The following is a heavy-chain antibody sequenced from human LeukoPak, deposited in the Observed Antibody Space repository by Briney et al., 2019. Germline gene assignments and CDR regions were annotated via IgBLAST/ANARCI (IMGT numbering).Heavy chain of an antibody. CDR1: GFTFSGYE. D-gene: IGHD3-10*01. CDR2: ISSSGSTI. CDR3: ARDLGLYYFDY. Sequence: GGSLRLSCAASGFTFSGYEMNWVRQAPGKGLEWVSYISSSGSTIYYADSVKGRFTISRDNAKNSLYLQMNSLRAEDTAVYYCARDLGLYYFDYWGQGTLVTVSS. V-gene: IGHV3-48*03. J-gene: IGHJ4*02.